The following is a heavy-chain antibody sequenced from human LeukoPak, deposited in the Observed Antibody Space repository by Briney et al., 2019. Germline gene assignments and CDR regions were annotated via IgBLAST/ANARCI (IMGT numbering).Heavy chain of an antibody. D-gene: IGHD6-6*01. CDR3: AKDTSSSSSFFYLDV. Sequence: PGGSLRLSCAASGFTFDDYATHWVRQAPGKGLEWVSGISWNSRKMDYADSVRGLFTISRDNDKNSVYLQMNSLTAEDTALYYCAKDTSSSSSFFYLDVWGKGTAVTVSS. J-gene: IGHJ6*03. CDR2: ISWNSRKM. CDR1: GFTFDDYA. V-gene: IGHV3-9*01.